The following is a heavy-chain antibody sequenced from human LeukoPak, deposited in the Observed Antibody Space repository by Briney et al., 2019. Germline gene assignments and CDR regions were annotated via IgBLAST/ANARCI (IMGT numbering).Heavy chain of an antibody. Sequence: SETLSLTCSVSGGSIRNYYWSWIRQPPGKTLEGIGYTFNGGTTDNNPSLKGRVTISVDTSKNQFSLRLRSLTAADTAVYYCARHLSRGDDYGASGAAVFLDYFDYWGQGILVTVSS. CDR3: ARHLSRGDDYGASGAAVFLDYFDY. CDR2: TFNGGTT. V-gene: IGHV4-59*08. D-gene: IGHD4-17*01. CDR1: GGSIRNYY. J-gene: IGHJ4*02.